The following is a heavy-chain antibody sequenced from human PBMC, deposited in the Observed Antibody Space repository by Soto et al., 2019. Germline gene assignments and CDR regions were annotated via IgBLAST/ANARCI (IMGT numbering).Heavy chain of an antibody. D-gene: IGHD3-3*01. J-gene: IGHJ6*02. V-gene: IGHV3-23*01. CDR3: AKLGFWNSYYGLDV. CDR1: GFTFGTYS. CDR2: ISGSDGTT. Sequence: EVQLLESGGGLVQPGGSLRLSCAASGFTFGTYSMSWVCQAPGKGLEWVSSISGSDGTTYYADSVKGRFTVSRDKAKNTLYLQMDSLRDEDTAVYYCAKLGFWNSYYGLDVWGQGTTLTVSS.